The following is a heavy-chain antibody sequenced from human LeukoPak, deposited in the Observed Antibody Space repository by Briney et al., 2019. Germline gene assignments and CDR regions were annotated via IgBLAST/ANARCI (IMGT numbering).Heavy chain of an antibody. V-gene: IGHV4-34*01. Sequence: SETLSLTCAVYGGSFSGYYWSWIRQPPGKGLEWIGEINHSGSTNYNPSLKSRVTISVDTSKNQFSLKLSSVTAADTAVYYCARDLSSGYYSLQPDYWGQGTLVTVSS. J-gene: IGHJ4*02. D-gene: IGHD3-22*01. CDR1: GGSFSGYY. CDR3: ARDLSSGYYSLQPDY. CDR2: INHSGST.